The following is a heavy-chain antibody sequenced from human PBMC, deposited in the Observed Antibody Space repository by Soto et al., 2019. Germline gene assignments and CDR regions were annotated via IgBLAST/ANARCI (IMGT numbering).Heavy chain of an antibody. CDR2: IIPIFGTA. Sequence: ASVKVSCKASGGTFSSYAISWVRQAPGQGLEWMGGIIPIFGTANYAQKFQGRVTITADESTSTAYMELGSLRSEDTAVYYCARGYYGSGSYYAFDIWGQGTMVTVSS. J-gene: IGHJ3*02. V-gene: IGHV1-69*13. CDR1: GGTFSSYA. D-gene: IGHD3-10*01. CDR3: ARGYYGSGSYYAFDI.